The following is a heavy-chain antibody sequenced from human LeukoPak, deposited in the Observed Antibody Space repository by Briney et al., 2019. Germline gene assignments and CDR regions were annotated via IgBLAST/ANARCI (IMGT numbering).Heavy chain of an antibody. CDR1: GYTFTRYY. CDR3: TRDSYNDYYFDY. Sequence: ASVKVSCKASGYTFTRYYMHWVRQAPGQGLEWMGRINPGGVSTSYTQKSQGRVTMARDSSTSTLYIELRSLRSEDTAVYYCTRDSYNDYYFDYWGQGTLVTVSS. J-gene: IGHJ4*02. D-gene: IGHD5-24*01. V-gene: IGHV1-46*01. CDR2: INPGGVST.